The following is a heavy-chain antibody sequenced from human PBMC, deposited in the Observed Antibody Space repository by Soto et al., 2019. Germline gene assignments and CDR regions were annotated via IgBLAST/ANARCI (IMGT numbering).Heavy chain of an antibody. CDR1: GGTFSSYA. CDR3: AASDYYDSSGYHAKNDAFDI. CDR2: IVVGSGNT. J-gene: IGHJ3*02. V-gene: IGHV1-58*02. Sequence: ASVKVSCKASGGTFSSYAISWVRQARGQRLEWIGWIVVGSGNTDYAQKFQERVTITRDMSTSTAYMELSSLRSEDTAVYYCAASDYYDSSGYHAKNDAFDIW. D-gene: IGHD3-22*01.